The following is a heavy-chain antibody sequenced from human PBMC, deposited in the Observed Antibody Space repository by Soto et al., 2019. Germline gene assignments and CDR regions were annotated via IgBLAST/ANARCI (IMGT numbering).Heavy chain of an antibody. V-gene: IGHV3-74*01. CDR3: AREGVAGPMAGWFDP. CDR2: INSDGSST. J-gene: IGHJ5*02. CDR1: GFTFSSYW. D-gene: IGHD6-19*01. Sequence: GGSLRLSCAASGFTFSSYWMHWVRQAPGKGLVWVSRINSDGSSTSYADSVKGRFTISRDNAKNTLYLQMNSLRAEDTAVYYCAREGVAGPMAGWFDPWGQGTLVTVSS.